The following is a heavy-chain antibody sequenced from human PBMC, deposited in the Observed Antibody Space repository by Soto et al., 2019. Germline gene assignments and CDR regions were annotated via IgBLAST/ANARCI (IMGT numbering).Heavy chain of an antibody. D-gene: IGHD4-17*01. CDR1: GSPISNYY. CDR3: ASPTTVRRGVRAFDI. Sequence: NPSEPLSLAFTVSGSPISNYYWNWIRQPPGKGLEWIGYIYYSGSTNYNPSLKSRVTISVDTSKNQFSLKLSSVTAADTAVYYCASPTTVRRGVRAFDIWGPGTMVT. CDR2: IYYSGST. V-gene: IGHV4-59*01. J-gene: IGHJ3*02.